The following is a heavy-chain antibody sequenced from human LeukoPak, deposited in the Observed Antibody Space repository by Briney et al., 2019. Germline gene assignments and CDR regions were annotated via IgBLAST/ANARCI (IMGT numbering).Heavy chain of an antibody. V-gene: IGHV1-3*01. CDR3: ARGSRFEIAAAALYGDY. J-gene: IGHJ4*02. Sequence: ASVKVSCKASGYTFTSYAMHWVRQAPGQRLEWMGWINAGNGNTKYSQKFQGRATITRDTSASTAYMELSSLRSEDTAVYYCARGSRFEIAAAALYGDYWGQGTLVTVSS. CDR1: GYTFTSYA. CDR2: INAGNGNT. D-gene: IGHD6-13*01.